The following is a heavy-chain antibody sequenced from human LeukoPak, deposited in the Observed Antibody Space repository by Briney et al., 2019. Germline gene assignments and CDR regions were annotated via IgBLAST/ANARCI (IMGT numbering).Heavy chain of an antibody. D-gene: IGHD2-2*01. CDR3: ARSQLLYFFGY. J-gene: IGHJ4*02. CDR1: GESFIGYS. V-gene: IGHV4-34*01. CDR2: IHHSGST. Sequence: NTSETLSLTCAVSGESFIGYSWSWIRQPPGKGLEWIGEIHHSGSTKYNPSLKSRVTMSVDTSKSQFSLKLTSVTAADTGVYYCARSQLLYFFGYWGQGTLVTASS.